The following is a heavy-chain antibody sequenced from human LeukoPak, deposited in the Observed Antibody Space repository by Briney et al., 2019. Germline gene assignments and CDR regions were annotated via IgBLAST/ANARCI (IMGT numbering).Heavy chain of an antibody. CDR2: INPNSGGA. Sequence: ASVKVSCKASGYSFIGCYMHWVGQAPGQGLEWMGWINPNSGGANCAQKFQGRVTMTRDTSISTVYMELTRLRSDDTAMYYCAKSTNWGSISDGFDIWGQGTMVTVAS. D-gene: IGHD7-27*01. J-gene: IGHJ3*02. CDR1: GYSFIGCY. V-gene: IGHV1-2*02. CDR3: AKSTNWGSISDGFDI.